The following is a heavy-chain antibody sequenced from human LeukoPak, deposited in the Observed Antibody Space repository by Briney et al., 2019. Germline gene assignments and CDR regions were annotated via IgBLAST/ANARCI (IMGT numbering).Heavy chain of an antibody. CDR3: ASRKLGNDY. CDR1: GGSVSDYY. Sequence: SETLSLTCTISGGSVSDYYWSWIRQSPGKGLEWVGYIYYTGSTTYNPSLKSRVTISADTSKNQFSLKLSSVTAADTAVYYCASRKLGNDYWGQGTLVTVSS. V-gene: IGHV4-59*02. J-gene: IGHJ4*02. CDR2: IYYTGST. D-gene: IGHD7-27*01.